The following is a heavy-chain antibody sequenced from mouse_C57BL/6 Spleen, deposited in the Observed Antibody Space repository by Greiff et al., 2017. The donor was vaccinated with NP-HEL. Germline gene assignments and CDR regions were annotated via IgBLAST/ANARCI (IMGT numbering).Heavy chain of an antibody. J-gene: IGHJ3*01. CDR2: IDPSDSET. CDR3: ARWEGNYVWFAY. V-gene: IGHV1-52*01. CDR1: GYTFTSYW. Sequence: QVQLQQPGAELVRPGSSVKLSCKASGYTFTSYWMHWVKQRPIQGLEWIGNIDPSDSETHYNQKFKDKATLTVDKSSSTAYMQLSSLTSEDSAVYYCARWEGNYVWFAYWGQGTLVTVSA. D-gene: IGHD2-1*01.